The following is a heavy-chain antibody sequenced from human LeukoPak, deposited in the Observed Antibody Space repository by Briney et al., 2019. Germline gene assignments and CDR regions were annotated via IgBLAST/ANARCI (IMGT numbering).Heavy chain of an antibody. J-gene: IGHJ4*02. Sequence: GRSLRLSCAASGFTFSNYGMYWVHQAPGKGLEWVALIWYDGSNTYYADSVKGRFSISRDNSKNTLYVQMNSLRADDTAVYYCAREVYRSLDYWGQGTLVTVSS. CDR3: AREVYRSLDY. CDR2: IWYDGSNT. D-gene: IGHD6-19*01. CDR1: GFTFSNYG. V-gene: IGHV3-33*01.